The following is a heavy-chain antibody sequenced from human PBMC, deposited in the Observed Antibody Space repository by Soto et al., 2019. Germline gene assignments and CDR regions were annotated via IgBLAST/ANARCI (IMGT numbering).Heavy chain of an antibody. Sequence: QVQLQESGPGLVKPSETLSLTCTVSGGSISSYYWNWIRQPPGKGLEWIGYIYYSGSTNYNPSLKSRVTISVDTSKNQFSLKLSSVTAADTAVYYCARDHSYYYYMDVWGKGTTVTVSS. CDR1: GGSISSYY. V-gene: IGHV4-59*01. J-gene: IGHJ6*03. CDR2: IYYSGST. CDR3: ARDHSYYYYMDV.